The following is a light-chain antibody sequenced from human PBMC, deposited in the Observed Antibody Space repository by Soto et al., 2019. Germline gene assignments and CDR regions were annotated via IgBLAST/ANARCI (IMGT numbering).Light chain of an antibody. CDR2: EVS. CDR1: SSDVGSYDY. J-gene: IGLJ3*02. V-gene: IGLV2-14*01. Sequence: QSVLTQPASMSGSPGQSITISCTGTSSDVGSYDYVSWYQHHPGKAPKLMIYEVSNRPSGVSHRFSGSKSGNTASLTISGLQAEDEADYYCTSYTPTNTLVVFGGGTKLTVL. CDR3: TSYTPTNTLVV.